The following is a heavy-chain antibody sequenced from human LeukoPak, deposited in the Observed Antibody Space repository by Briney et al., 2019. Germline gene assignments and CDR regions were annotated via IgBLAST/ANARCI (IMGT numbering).Heavy chain of an antibody. D-gene: IGHD2-21*02. Sequence: ASVKVSCKASGYTSTSYDINWVRQATGQGLEWMGWMNPNSGNTGYAQKFQGRVTMTRNTSISTAYMELSSLRSEDTAVYYCARAGRDCGGDCYSNPTFDYWGQGTLVTVSS. J-gene: IGHJ4*02. CDR2: MNPNSGNT. CDR1: GYTSTSYD. V-gene: IGHV1-8*01. CDR3: ARAGRDCGGDCYSNPTFDY.